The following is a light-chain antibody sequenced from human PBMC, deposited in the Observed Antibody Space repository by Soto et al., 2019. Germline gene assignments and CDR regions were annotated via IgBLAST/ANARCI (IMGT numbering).Light chain of an antibody. V-gene: IGKV3-20*01. Sequence: EIVLTQSPGTLSLSPGERATLSCRASQSFHTNYLAWYQHRPGQAPRLLIYGASIRASGIPERSSGRGSGTDFTLTISRLEPEDSAVYYCQHYDSSPGFTFGGGTKMEIK. J-gene: IGKJ4*01. CDR1: QSFHTNY. CDR3: QHYDSSPGFT. CDR2: GAS.